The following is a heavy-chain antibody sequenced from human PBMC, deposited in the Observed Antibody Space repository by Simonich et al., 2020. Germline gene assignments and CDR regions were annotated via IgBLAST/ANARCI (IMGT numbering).Heavy chain of an antibody. CDR2: IYYSGST. V-gene: IGHV4-59*08. Sequence: QVQLQESGPGLVKPSETLSLTCTVSGGPISSYYWCWIRQPPGKGLEWIGYIYYSGSTNHNPSLKSRVTISVDTSKNQFSLKLSSVTAADTAVYYCARHVRKTGDHFDYWGQGTLVTVSS. D-gene: IGHD7-27*01. J-gene: IGHJ4*02. CDR3: ARHVRKTGDHFDY. CDR1: GGPISSYY.